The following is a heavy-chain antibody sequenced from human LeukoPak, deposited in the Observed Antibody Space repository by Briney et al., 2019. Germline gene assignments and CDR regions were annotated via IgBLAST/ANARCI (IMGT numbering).Heavy chain of an antibody. CDR2: IYYSGST. D-gene: IGHD5-18*01. J-gene: IGHJ3*02. V-gene: IGHV4-61*01. CDR1: GGSVSSGSYY. CDR3: ARGGGYSYGYAFDI. Sequence: SSETLSLTCTVSGGSVSSGSYYWSWIRQPPGKGLEWIGYIYYSGSTNYNPSLKSRVTISVDTSKNQFSLKLSSVTAADTAVFYCARGGGYSYGYAFDIWGQGTMVTVS.